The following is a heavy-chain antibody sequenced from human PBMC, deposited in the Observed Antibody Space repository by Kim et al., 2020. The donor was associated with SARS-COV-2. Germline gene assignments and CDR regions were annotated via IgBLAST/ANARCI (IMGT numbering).Heavy chain of an antibody. CDR3: ARSVAVRYFDPMYYFDY. J-gene: IGHJ4*02. V-gene: IGHV1-18*01. CDR1: GYTFTSYG. CDR2: ISAYNGNT. D-gene: IGHD3-9*01. Sequence: ASVKVSCKASGYTFTSYGISWVRQAPGQGLEWMGWISAYNGNTNYAQKLQGRVTMTTDTSTSTAYMELRSLRSDDTAVYYCARSVAVRYFDPMYYFDYWGQGTLVTVSS.